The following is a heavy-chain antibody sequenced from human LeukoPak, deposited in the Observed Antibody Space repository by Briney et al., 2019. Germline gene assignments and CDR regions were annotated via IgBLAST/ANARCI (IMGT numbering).Heavy chain of an antibody. V-gene: IGHV4-34*01. CDR2: INHSGST. Sequence: SETLSLTCTVSGGSISSYYWSWIRQPPGKGLEWIGEINHSGSTNYNPSLKSRVTISVDTSKNQFSLKLSSVTAADTAVYYCARDPRFPTPVGMDVWGQGTTVTVSS. D-gene: IGHD2-21*01. J-gene: IGHJ6*02. CDR3: ARDPRFPTPVGMDV. CDR1: GGSISSYY.